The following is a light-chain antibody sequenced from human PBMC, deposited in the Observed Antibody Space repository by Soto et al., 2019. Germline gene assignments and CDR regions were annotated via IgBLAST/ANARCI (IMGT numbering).Light chain of an antibody. J-gene: IGKJ1*01. CDR2: DAS. CDR3: QQRSHRPLWT. CDR1: QSVSSY. Sequence: EIVLTQSPATLSLSPGERATLSCRASQSVSSYLAWYQQKPGQAPRLLIYDASNRATGIPARFSGSGSGKDFTLTISSPKPEDYAVYYCQQRSHRPLWTLGQGTKEEIK. V-gene: IGKV3-11*01.